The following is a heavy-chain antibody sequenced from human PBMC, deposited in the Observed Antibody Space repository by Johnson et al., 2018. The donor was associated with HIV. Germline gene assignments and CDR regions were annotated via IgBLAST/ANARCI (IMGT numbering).Heavy chain of an antibody. D-gene: IGHD2-21*01. V-gene: IGHV3-30-3*01. CDR2: ISYDGSNK. Sequence: QVQLVESGGGVVQPGRSLRLSCAASGFTFSTYAMHWVRQAPGKGLEWVALISYDGSNKYYADSVKGRFTIYRDNSKNSLFLQMISLGAEDPAVYYCARERYGWCRNDAFDIWGQGTMVTVSS. CDR3: ARERYGWCRNDAFDI. J-gene: IGHJ3*02. CDR1: GFTFSTYA.